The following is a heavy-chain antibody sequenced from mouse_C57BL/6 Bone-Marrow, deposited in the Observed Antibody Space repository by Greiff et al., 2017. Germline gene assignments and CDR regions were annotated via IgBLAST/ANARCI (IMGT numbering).Heavy chain of an antibody. CDR2: IYIGNGYT. CDR3: ARALRTTVVSKTGDY. CDR1: GYTFTSYG. D-gene: IGHD1-1*01. J-gene: IGHJ4*01. Sequence: EVKLEESGAELVRPGSSVKMSCKTSGYTFTSYGINWVKQRPGQGLEWIGYIYIGNGYTEYNEKFKGKATLTSDTSSSTAYMQLSSLTSEDSAIYFWARALRTTVVSKTGDYWGQETSVTVSS. V-gene: IGHV1-58*01.